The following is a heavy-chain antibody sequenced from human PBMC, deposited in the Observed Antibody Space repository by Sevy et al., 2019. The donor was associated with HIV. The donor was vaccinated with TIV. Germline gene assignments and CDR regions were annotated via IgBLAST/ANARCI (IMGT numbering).Heavy chain of an antibody. CDR1: GFTFDNYA. Sequence: GESLKISCAASGFTFDNYAMTWVRQTPGKGLEWVSTLDNSGDNTYNADSVKGRFTISRDNSKNTLYLQMDSLRAEDTVIYYCAKAGGGWNYFDYSGQGTLVTVSS. CDR3: AKAGGGWNYFDY. V-gene: IGHV3-23*01. D-gene: IGHD6-19*01. CDR2: LDNSGDNT. J-gene: IGHJ4*02.